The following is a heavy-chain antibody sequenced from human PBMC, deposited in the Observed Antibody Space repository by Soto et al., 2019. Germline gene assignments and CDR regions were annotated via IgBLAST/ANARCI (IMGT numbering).Heavy chain of an antibody. Sequence: SQPLSLPCAISGDSVSSNSAAWNWVRQSPSRGLEWLGRTYYRSKWYNDYAVSVKSRITINPDTSKNQFSLQLNSVTPEDTAVYYCAIVPEAATGGWFDSRAKATLSTVAA. V-gene: IGHV6-1*01. CDR2: TYYRSKWYN. J-gene: IGHJ5*01. CDR1: GDSVSSNSAA. D-gene: IGHD2-15*01. CDR3: AIVPEAATGGWFDS.